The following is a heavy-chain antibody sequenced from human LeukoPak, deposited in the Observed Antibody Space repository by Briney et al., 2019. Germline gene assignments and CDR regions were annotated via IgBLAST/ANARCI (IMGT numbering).Heavy chain of an antibody. CDR1: GFTLSSYA. CDR3: ARPNNWNDVGGFY. D-gene: IGHD1-20*01. J-gene: IGHJ4*02. V-gene: IGHV3-30-3*01. Sequence: GRSLRLSCAPSGFTLSSYAMHWVRQAPRKGLEWVAVISLDGSNKYYADSVKGGFTISRDNSKNTLYLQMNSLRTEDTAVYYCARPNNWNDVGGFYWGQGTLVTVSS. CDR2: ISLDGSNK.